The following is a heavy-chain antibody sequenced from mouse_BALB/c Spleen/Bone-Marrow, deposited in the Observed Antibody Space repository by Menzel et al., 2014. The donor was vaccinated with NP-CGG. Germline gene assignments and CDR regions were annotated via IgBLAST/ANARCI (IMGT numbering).Heavy chain of an antibody. CDR2: IDPYTGDA. CDR3: GRSGFPY. J-gene: IGHJ3*01. Sequence: VQLQHPGPELVRPGASVKVSCRTSGYSFXDYNIYWVKQSHGKSLEWIGYIDPYTGDASYNQKFKGKASLTVDKSSSSAFMHLNSLTSEDSAVYYCGRSGFPYWGQGTLVTVSA. V-gene: IGHV1S135*01. CDR1: GYSFXDYN.